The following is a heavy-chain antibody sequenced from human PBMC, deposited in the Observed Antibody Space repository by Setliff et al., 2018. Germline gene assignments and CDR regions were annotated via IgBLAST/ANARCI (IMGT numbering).Heavy chain of an antibody. CDR2: IQHSGST. V-gene: IGHV4-59*11. CDR3: ARSAWGVTGATSFYYYIDV. J-gene: IGHJ6*04. D-gene: IGHD1-7*01. CDR1: SDSIRSHY. Sequence: PSETLSLTCTVPSDSIRSHYWSWIRQPPGKGLEWIGYIQHSGSTNYNPSLESRVTISVDTSKTQFSLKLSSVIAADTAVYYCARSAWGVTGATSFYYYIDVWGKGTTVNVSS.